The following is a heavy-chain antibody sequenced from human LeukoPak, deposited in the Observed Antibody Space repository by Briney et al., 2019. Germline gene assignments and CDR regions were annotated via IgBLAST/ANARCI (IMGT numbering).Heavy chain of an antibody. CDR3: ARVLAQLVNSHYYYYYYMDV. J-gene: IGHJ6*03. V-gene: IGHV4-39*07. CDR1: GGSISSSNYY. Sequence: PSETLSLTCTVSGGSISSSNYYWGWIRQPPGTGLEWIGNIYYSGSTYYNPSLKSRVTISVDTSKNQFSLKLSSVTAADTAVYYCARVLAQLVNSHYYYYYYMDVWGKGTTVTVSS. CDR2: IYYSGST. D-gene: IGHD6-13*01.